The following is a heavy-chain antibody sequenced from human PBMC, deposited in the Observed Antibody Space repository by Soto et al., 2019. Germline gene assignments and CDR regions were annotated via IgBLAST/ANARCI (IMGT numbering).Heavy chain of an antibody. CDR1: GFTFSSYW. CDR2: INSDGSST. J-gene: IGHJ5*02. CDR3: ARDWDSSESGWFDP. V-gene: IGHV3-74*01. D-gene: IGHD6-25*01. Sequence: GGSLRLSCAASGFTFSSYWMHWARQAPGKGLVWVSRINSDGSSTSYADSVKGRFTISRDNAKNTLYLQMNSLRAGDTAVYYCARDWDSSESGWFDPWGQGTLVTVSS.